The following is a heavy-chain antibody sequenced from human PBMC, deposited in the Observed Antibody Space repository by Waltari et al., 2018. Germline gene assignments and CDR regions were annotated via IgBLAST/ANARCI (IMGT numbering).Heavy chain of an antibody. CDR3: ANHRPGVYGMVV. D-gene: IGHD2-8*01. Sequence: MQWVRQARGKWLVWVSHIKADGSGATCADSVGSRFTISRDNTKSALYLQMNSLRVDDTAVYYCANHRPGVYGMVVWGQGTTVTVSS. CDR2: IKADGSGA. J-gene: IGHJ6*02. V-gene: IGHV3-74*01.